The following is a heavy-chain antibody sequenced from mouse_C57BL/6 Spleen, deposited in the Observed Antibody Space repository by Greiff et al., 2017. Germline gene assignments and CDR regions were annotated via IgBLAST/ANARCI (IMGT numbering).Heavy chain of an antibody. J-gene: IGHJ4*01. CDR2: ISGGGGNT. Sequence: EVKLMESGGGLVKPGGSLKLSCAASGFTFSSYTMSWVRQTPEKRLEWVATISGGGGNTYYTNSVKGRFTLSRDNAKNTLYLQMSSLRSEDTALYYCARHACSYGSSRYAMDYWGQGTSVTVSS. D-gene: IGHD1-1*01. CDR3: ARHACSYGSSRYAMDY. CDR1: GFTFSSYT. V-gene: IGHV5-9*01.